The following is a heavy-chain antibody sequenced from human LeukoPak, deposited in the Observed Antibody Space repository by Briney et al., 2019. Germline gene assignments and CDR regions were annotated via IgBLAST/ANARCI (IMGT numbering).Heavy chain of an antibody. CDR1: GYTFSNYG. Sequence: ASVKVSCKASGYTFSNYGISWVRQAPGRRVEWMEWISAYNGNTNYAQKLQGRVTMTTDTSTSTAYMELRSLRSDDTAVYYCARGSSQYNWNHSFDYWGQGTLVTVSS. J-gene: IGHJ4*02. CDR3: ARGSSQYNWNHSFDY. V-gene: IGHV1-18*01. D-gene: IGHD1-20*01. CDR2: ISAYNGNT.